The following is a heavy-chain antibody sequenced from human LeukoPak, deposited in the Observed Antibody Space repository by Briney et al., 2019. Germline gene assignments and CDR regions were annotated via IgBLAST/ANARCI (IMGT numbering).Heavy chain of an antibody. Sequence: SETLSLTCNVSGGSLSNFYWNWIRQPPGKGLEWIGYIYYSGSTSYNPSLKSRVTISADTSKNQVPLKLSSVTAADTAVYYCARERWMATIIRNWYFDLWGRGTLVTVSS. CDR3: ARERWMATIIRNWYFDL. CDR2: IYYSGST. J-gene: IGHJ2*01. D-gene: IGHD5-24*01. CDR1: GGSLSNFY. V-gene: IGHV4-59*01.